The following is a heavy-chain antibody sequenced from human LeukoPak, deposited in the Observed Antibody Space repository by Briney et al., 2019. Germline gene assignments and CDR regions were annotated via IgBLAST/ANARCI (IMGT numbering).Heavy chain of an antibody. CDR3: ARSGYNRFDY. D-gene: IGHD5-24*01. CDR1: GFTFSSYW. Sequence: GGSLRLSCAVSGFTFSSYWMSWVRQAPGKGLEWVAFIRYDGSNKYYADSVKGRFTISRDNSKSTLYLRTNSLRADDTAVYYCARSGYNRFDYWGQGTLVTVSS. J-gene: IGHJ4*02. CDR2: IRYDGSNK. V-gene: IGHV3-33*08.